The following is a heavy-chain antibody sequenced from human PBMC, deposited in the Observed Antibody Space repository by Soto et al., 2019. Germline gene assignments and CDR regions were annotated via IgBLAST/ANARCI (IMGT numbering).Heavy chain of an antibody. V-gene: IGHV3-74*01. CDR3: ARDFWRNGVCLDV. CDR1: GFTFSNHW. CDR2: INSDGSST. J-gene: IGHJ6*02. D-gene: IGHD2-8*01. Sequence: LRLSCAASGFTFSNHWMHWVRQAPGKGLVWVSRINSDGSSTSYADSVKGRFTISRDNAKNTLYLQMNSLRAEDTAVFYCARDFWRNGVCLDVWGQGTTVTVSS.